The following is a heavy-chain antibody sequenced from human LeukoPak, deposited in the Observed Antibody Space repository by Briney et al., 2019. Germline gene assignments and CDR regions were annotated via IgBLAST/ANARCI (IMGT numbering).Heavy chain of an antibody. V-gene: IGHV3-23*01. D-gene: IGHD6-19*01. CDR1: GFTFSSYA. CDR3: AITPYSSGWYYFDY. Sequence: GGSLRLSCAASGFTFSSYAMSWVRQAPGKGLEWVSAISGSGGSTYYADSVKGRFTISRDNSKNTLYLQMNSLRAEDTAVYYCAITPYSSGWYYFDYWGQGTLVTVSS. J-gene: IGHJ4*02. CDR2: ISGSGGST.